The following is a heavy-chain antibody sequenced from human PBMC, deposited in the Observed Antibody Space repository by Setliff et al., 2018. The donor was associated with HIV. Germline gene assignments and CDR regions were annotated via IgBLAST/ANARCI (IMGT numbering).Heavy chain of an antibody. CDR3: ARGTKFVWGRWFDP. V-gene: IGHV4-34*01. CDR2: LNDSGST. CDR1: GGSFSDYY. D-gene: IGHD3-16*01. J-gene: IGHJ5*02. Sequence: LSLTCAVYGGSFSDYYWSWIRQPPRKRLEWIGELNDSGSTNYNPSLRSRVTISVDTSKNQFSLRLTSVTAADTAVYYCARGTKFVWGRWFDPWGQGTRVTVS.